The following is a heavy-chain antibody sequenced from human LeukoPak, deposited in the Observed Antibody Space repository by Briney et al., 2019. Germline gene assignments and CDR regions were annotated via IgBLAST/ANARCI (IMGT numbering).Heavy chain of an antibody. CDR2: IKQDGSEK. CDR3: ARAHPTYYYDSSGSFYFDY. V-gene: IGHV3-7*01. D-gene: IGHD3-22*01. J-gene: IGHJ4*02. Sequence: PGGSLRLSCAASGFTFSSYWMSWVRQAPGKGLEWVANIKQDGSEKYYVDSVKGRFTISRDNAKNSLYLQMNSLRAEDTAVYYCARAHPTYYYDSSGSFYFDYWGQGTLVNVSS. CDR1: GFTFSSYW.